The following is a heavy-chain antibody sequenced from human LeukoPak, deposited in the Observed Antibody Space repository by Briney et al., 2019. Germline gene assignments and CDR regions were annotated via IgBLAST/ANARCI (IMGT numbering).Heavy chain of an antibody. CDR2: TNHSGST. V-gene: IGHV4-34*01. J-gene: IGHJ6*04. CDR1: GGSSSGYY. CDR3: ARRAGYCSSTSCYSPDV. D-gene: IGHD2-2*01. Sequence: SETLSLTCAVYGGSSSGYYWSWIRQPPGKGLEWIGETNHSGSTNYNPSLKSRVTISVDTSKNQFSLKLSSVTAADTAVYYCARRAGYCSSTSCYSPDVWGKGTTVTVSS.